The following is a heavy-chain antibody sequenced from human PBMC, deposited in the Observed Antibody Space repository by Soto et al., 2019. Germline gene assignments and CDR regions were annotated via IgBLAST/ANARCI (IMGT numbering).Heavy chain of an antibody. CDR2: IIPILGIA. J-gene: IGHJ6*03. D-gene: IGHD6-13*01. Sequence: QVQLVQSGAEVRRPGSWLKSSCRASGATFSSYTISWVGQAPGQGLEWMGRIIPILGIANYAQKFQGRVTITADKSTSTAYMELSSLRSEDTAVYYCARGDSSSWYYYYMDVWGKGTTVTVSS. CDR3: ARGDSSSWYYYYMDV. CDR1: GATFSSYT. V-gene: IGHV1-69*02.